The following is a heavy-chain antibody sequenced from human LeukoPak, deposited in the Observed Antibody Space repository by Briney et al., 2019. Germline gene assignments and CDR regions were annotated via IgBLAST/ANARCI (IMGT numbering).Heavy chain of an antibody. J-gene: IGHJ4*02. CDR1: GFTFSSYL. Sequence: GGSLRLSGAASGFTFSSYLMHWVRQAPGKGVVWVSRINSDGGSITYADCVQGRFTISRDNAKNTLYLPVTSLSVEDTAVYYCARETSTGKYPQNVPDYWGQGTLVTVSS. CDR2: INSDGGSI. V-gene: IGHV3-74*01. CDR3: ARETSTGKYPQNVPDY. D-gene: IGHD2-8*02.